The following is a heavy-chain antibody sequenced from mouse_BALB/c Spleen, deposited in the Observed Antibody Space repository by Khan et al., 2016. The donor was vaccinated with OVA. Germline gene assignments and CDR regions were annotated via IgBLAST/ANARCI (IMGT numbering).Heavy chain of an antibody. V-gene: IGHV3-2*02. CDR3: ARVYGGDFDY. J-gene: IGHJ2*01. CDR2: ISYSGNT. CDR1: GYSITSDYA. D-gene: IGHD2-10*02. Sequence: DVQLQESGPGLVKPSQSLSLTCTVTGYSITSDYAWNWIRQFPGNKLEWMGHISYSGNTKYNPSLKSRISVTRDTSKNQIFLQVNSVTAEDTATYYCARVYGGDFDYWGQGTTLTVSS.